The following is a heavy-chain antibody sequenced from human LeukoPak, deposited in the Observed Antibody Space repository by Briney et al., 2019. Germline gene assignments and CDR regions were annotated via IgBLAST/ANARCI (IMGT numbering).Heavy chain of an antibody. Sequence: PSETLSLTCTVSGGSISSYCWSWIRQPAGKGLEWIGRIYTSGSTNYNPSLKSRVTISVDTSKNQFSLKLSSVTAADTAVYYCARGYYDFWSGNNWFDPWGQGTLVTVSS. CDR1: GGSISSYC. CDR2: IYTSGST. J-gene: IGHJ5*02. D-gene: IGHD3-3*01. CDR3: ARGYYDFWSGNNWFDP. V-gene: IGHV4-4*07.